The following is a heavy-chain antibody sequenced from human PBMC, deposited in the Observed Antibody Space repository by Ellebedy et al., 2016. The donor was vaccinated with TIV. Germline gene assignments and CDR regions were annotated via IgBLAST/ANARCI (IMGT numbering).Heavy chain of an antibody. CDR2: INQDGSVK. J-gene: IGHJ4*02. Sequence: GGSLRLSXAASGFTFTNNWMDWVRQAPGKGLEWVANINQDGSVKHYVDSVKGRFTISSDNAKNSLSLQMNSLSAEDTAVYYCTRGAVSDWGQGTLVTVSS. CDR3: TRGAVSD. V-gene: IGHV3-7*04. D-gene: IGHD3-16*01. CDR1: GFTFTNNW.